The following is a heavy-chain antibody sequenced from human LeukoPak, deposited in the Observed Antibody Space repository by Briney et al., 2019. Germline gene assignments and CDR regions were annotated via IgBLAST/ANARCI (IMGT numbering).Heavy chain of an antibody. CDR1: GFTFSARY. J-gene: IGHJ4*02. V-gene: IGHV3-11*04. CDR3: VTGSGWLFVY. CDR2: ISPSADNI. D-gene: IGHD3-3*01. Sequence: PAGSLRLSCVAAGFTFSARYMSWIRQAQGQGMEWVACISPSADNIHYADSVKGRFTISRDNARNSLFLQMNGLKAEDTAVYYCVTGSGWLFVYWGQGTLVTVSS.